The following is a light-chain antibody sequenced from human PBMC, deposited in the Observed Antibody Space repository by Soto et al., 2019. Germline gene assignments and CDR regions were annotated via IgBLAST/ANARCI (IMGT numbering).Light chain of an antibody. Sequence: EIVLTQSPGTLSLSPGERATLSCRASQSVSSSYLAWYQQKPGQAPRLLIYGASSRATGIPDRFSGSGSGTDFTLTISRLEPEDFAVYYCQQYGSSRGYTFGQGTKLAIK. V-gene: IGKV3-20*01. CDR3: QQYGSSRGYT. J-gene: IGKJ2*01. CDR2: GAS. CDR1: QSVSSSY.